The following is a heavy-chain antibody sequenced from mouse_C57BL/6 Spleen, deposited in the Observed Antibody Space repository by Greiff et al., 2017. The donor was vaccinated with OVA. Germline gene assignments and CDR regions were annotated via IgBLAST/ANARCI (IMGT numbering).Heavy chain of an antibody. Sequence: VQVVESGAELAKPGASVKLSCKASGYTFTSYWMHWVKQRPGQGLEWIGYINPSSGYTKYNQKFKDKATLTADKSSSTAYMQLSSLTYEDSAVYYCARWEIRLRGLDYWGQGTTLTVSS. CDR2: INPSSGYT. J-gene: IGHJ2*01. D-gene: IGHD2-2*01. CDR1: GYTFTSYW. V-gene: IGHV1-7*01. CDR3: ARWEIRLRGLDY.